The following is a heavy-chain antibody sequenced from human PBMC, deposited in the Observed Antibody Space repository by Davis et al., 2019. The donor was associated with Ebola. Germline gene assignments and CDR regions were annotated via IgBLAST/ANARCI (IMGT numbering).Heavy chain of an antibody. CDR3: ARGKRYYDFWSGYYPLGYYYGMDF. CDR1: GFTFSSYS. J-gene: IGHJ6*02. D-gene: IGHD3-3*01. V-gene: IGHV3-21*01. CDR2: ISSSSSYI. Sequence: GESLKISCAASGFTFSSYSMNWVRQAPGKGLEWVSSISSSSSYIYYADSVKGRFTISRDNAKNTLYLQMNSLRAEDTAVYYCARGKRYYDFWSGYYPLGYYYGMDFWGQGTTVTVSS.